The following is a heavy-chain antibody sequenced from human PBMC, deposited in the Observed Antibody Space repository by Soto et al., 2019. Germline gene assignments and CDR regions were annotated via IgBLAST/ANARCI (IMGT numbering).Heavy chain of an antibody. CDR2: IIPILGIA. CDR3: ARDREEYCTNGVCYYMDV. J-gene: IGHJ6*03. V-gene: IGHV1-69*04. D-gene: IGHD2-8*01. Sequence: GASVKVSCKASGGTFSSYTISWVRQAPGQGLEWMGRIIPILGIANYAQKFQGRVTITADKSTSTAYMELSSLRSEDTAVYYCARDREEYCTNGVCYYMDVWGKGTTVTVSS. CDR1: GGTFSSYT.